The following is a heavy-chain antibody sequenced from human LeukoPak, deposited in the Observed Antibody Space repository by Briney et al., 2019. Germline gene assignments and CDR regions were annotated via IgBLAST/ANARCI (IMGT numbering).Heavy chain of an antibody. CDR2: IYTSGST. J-gene: IGHJ4*02. Sequence: SQTLSLTCTVSGGSISSGSYYWSWIRQPAGKGLEWIGRIYTSGSTNYNASLKSRVTISVDTSKNQFSLKLSSVTAADMAVYYCARDTAAYCSGGGCYYPDYWGQGTLVTVSS. CDR1: GGSISSGSYY. V-gene: IGHV4-61*02. CDR3: ARDTAAYCSGGGCYYPDY. D-gene: IGHD2-15*01.